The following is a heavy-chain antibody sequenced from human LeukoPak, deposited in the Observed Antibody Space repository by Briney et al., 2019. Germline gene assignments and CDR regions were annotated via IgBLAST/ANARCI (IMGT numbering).Heavy chain of an antibody. J-gene: IGHJ6*03. CDR1: GFIVSSNY. Sequence: PWGSLRLSCAASGFIVSSNYMNGVRQAPGKGLEWVSVIYSGGSTNYEDSVKSRFTISRENSKNTVYLEMNSLRAEETAVYYCAFVSPLGYYMEVWGKGNTVTVSS. CDR2: IYSGGST. V-gene: IGHV3-53*01. CDR3: AFVSPLGYYMEV.